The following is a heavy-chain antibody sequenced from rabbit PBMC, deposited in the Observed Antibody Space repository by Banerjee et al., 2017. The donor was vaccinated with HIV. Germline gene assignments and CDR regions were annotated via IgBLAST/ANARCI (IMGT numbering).Heavy chain of an antibody. Sequence: QSLEESGGDLVKPGASLTLTCTASGFSFRSGYDMCWVRQAPGKGLEWIGYIESDSGSTYYASWAKGRFTISKTSSTTVTLQMTSLTVADTATYFCARDPGYPTTLWGPGTLVTVS. CDR3: ARDPGYPTTL. J-gene: IGHJ4*01. CDR2: IESDSGST. D-gene: IGHD7-1*01. V-gene: IGHV1S40*01. CDR1: GFSFRSGYD.